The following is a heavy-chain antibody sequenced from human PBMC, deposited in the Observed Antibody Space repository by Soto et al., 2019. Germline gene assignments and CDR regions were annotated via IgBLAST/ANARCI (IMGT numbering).Heavy chain of an antibody. CDR1: GFTFSSYW. CDR2: INSDGSST. CDR3: AKDIGSGSGSYPGRFLSPGPDYYYYGMDV. V-gene: IGHV3-74*01. Sequence: GGSLRLSCAASGFTFSSYWMHWVRQAPGKGLVWVSRINSDGSSTSYADSVKGRFTISRDNAKNTLYLQMNSLRAEDTAVYYCAKDIGSGSGSYPGRFLSPGPDYYYYGMDVWGQGTTVTVSS. D-gene: IGHD3-10*01. J-gene: IGHJ6*02.